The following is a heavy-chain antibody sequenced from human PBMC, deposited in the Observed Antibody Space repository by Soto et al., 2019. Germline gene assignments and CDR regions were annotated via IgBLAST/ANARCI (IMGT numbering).Heavy chain of an antibody. CDR1: GFTFSSYA. D-gene: IGHD2-21*01. Sequence: GGSLRLSCAASGFTFSSYAMSWVRQAPGKGLEWVSAISGSGGSTYYADSVKGRFTISRDNSKNTLYLQMNSLRAEDTAVYYCAKDAITAPHVVVIATHYFDYWGQGTLVTVSS. CDR2: ISGSGGST. J-gene: IGHJ4*02. CDR3: AKDAITAPHVVVIATHYFDY. V-gene: IGHV3-23*01.